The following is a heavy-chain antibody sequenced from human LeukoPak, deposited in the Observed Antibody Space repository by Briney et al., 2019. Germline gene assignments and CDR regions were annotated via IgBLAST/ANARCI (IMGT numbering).Heavy chain of an antibody. CDR3: ARTRDGSGSYPFDP. V-gene: IGHV3-74*01. CDR2: INSDGSST. CDR1: GFTFSSYW. Sequence: GGSLRLSCAASGFTFSSYWMHWVRHAPGKGLVWVSRINSDGSSTSYADSVKGRFTISRDNAKNTLYLQMNSLRAEDTAVYYCARTRDGSGSYPFDPWGQGTLVTVSS. D-gene: IGHD3-10*01. J-gene: IGHJ5*02.